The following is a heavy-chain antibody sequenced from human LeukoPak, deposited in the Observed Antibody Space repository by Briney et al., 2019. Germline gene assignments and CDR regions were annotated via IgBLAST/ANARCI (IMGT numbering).Heavy chain of an antibody. V-gene: IGHV1-18*01. J-gene: IGHJ3*01. CDR3: AIGQGVITWGGADVYDV. CDR2: ISTYKGNT. CDR1: GYTFTSFG. D-gene: IGHD3-16*01. Sequence: ASVKVSCKASGYTFTSFGISWVRQAPGQGLEWMGWISTYKGNTNYARKLQGRVTMTTDTSTSTAYMELRSLRSDDTATYYCAIGQGVITWGGADVYDVWGQGTTVIVSS.